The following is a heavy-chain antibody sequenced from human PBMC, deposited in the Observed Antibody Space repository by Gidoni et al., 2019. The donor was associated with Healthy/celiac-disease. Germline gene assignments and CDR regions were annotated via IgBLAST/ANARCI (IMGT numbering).Heavy chain of an antibody. D-gene: IGHD2-8*01. CDR1: GFTFDDYA. V-gene: IGHV3-9*01. J-gene: IGHJ6*02. CDR3: AKDMGYCTNGVCYTRVWDYYYGMDV. Sequence: EVQLVESGGGLVQPGRSLRLSCAASGFTFDDYAMHWVRQAPGKGLEWVSGISWNSGSIGYADSVKGRFTISRDNAKNSLYLQMNSLRAEDTALYYCAKDMGYCTNGVCYTRVWDYYYGMDVWGQGTTVTVSS. CDR2: ISWNSGSI.